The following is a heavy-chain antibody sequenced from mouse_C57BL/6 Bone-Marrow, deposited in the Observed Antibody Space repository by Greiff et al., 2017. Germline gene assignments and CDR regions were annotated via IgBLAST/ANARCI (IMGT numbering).Heavy chain of an antibody. CDR3: AREELGHFWYFDV. V-gene: IGHV1-50*01. CDR1: GYTFTSYW. CDR2: IDPSDSYT. Sequence: QVQLQQPGAELVKPGASVKLSCKASGYTFTSYWMQWVKQRPGQGLEWIGEIDPSDSYTNYNQKFKGKATLTVDTSSSTAYMQLRSLTSEDSAVYYCAREELGHFWYFDVWGTGTTVTVSS. J-gene: IGHJ1*03. D-gene: IGHD4-1*01.